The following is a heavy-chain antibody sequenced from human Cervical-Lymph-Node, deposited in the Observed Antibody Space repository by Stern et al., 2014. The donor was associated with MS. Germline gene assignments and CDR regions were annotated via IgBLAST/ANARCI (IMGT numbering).Heavy chain of an antibody. CDR1: RYTYTSYN. D-gene: IGHD4-11*01. Sequence: QVQLLESGAEVKKPGASVKVSCKAFRYTYTSYNIHWVRQAPGQGLEWMGIINPSDGITNYTQKFQGRVTMTRDTSTGTVYMELSSLRSDDTAVYYCAISNSDDYWGQGTLVTVSS. CDR3: AISNSDDY. CDR2: INPSDGIT. V-gene: IGHV1-46*01. J-gene: IGHJ4*02.